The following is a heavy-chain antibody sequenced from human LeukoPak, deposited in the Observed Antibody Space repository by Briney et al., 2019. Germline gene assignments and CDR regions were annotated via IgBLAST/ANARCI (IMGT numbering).Heavy chain of an antibody. CDR2: IDRDGFPT. CDR3: AASRWSGALDF. Sequence: GGSLRLSCAASGFIFRDYWMLWVRQVPGKGLIWVSRIDRDGFPTIYADSVKGRFTVSRNNARNTLYLQMSNLRDEDSAVYYCAASRWSGALDFWGKGSLVTVSS. CDR1: GFIFRDYW. J-gene: IGHJ4*02. D-gene: IGHD3-3*01. V-gene: IGHV3-74*01.